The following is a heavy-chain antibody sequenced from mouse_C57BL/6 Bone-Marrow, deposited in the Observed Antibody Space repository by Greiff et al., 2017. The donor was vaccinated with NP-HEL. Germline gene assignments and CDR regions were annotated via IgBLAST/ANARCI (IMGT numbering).Heavy chain of an antibody. J-gene: IGHJ4*01. CDR3: ARDTDDYYAMDY. V-gene: IGHV5-16*01. Sequence: DVKLVESEGGLVQPGSSMKLSCTASGFTFSDYYMAWVRQVPEKGLEWVANINYDGSSTYYLDSLKSRFIISRDNAKNILYLQMSSLKSEDTATYYCARDTDDYYAMDYWGQGTSVTVSS. CDR1: GFTFSDYY. CDR2: INYDGSST.